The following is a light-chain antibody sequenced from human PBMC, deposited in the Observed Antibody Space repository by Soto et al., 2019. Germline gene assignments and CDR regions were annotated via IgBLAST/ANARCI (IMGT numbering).Light chain of an antibody. V-gene: IGKV3-15*01. J-gene: IGKJ4*01. Sequence: EAVMTQSPVTLSVSPGERATLSCRASQSVTTNLAWYQQKPGQAPRLLIYSASTRAAGIPDRFSGSGSGTEFTLTISSLQSEDHAVYYSQQYNNWPPLTFGGGTKVEIK. CDR3: QQYNNWPPLT. CDR1: QSVTTN. CDR2: SAS.